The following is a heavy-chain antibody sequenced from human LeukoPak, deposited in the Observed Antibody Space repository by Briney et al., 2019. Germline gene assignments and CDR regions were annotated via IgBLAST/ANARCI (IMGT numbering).Heavy chain of an antibody. CDR1: GYPFIDYYAHY. CDR2: INPSNGDT. CDR3: AKGYSFTSKYYFDS. V-gene: IGHV1-2*02. D-gene: IGHD5-18*01. J-gene: IGHJ4*02. Sequence: ASVKVSCKASGYPFIDYYAHYMHWVRQAPGQGLEWMGWINPSNGDTNIPQKFQDRVTMTRDTSITTGYMELSRLTSDDTAVYHCAKGYSFTSKYYFDSWGQGTLVTVSS.